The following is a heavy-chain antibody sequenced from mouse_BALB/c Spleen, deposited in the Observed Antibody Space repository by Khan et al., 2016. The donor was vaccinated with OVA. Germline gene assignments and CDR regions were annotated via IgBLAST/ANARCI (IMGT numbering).Heavy chain of an antibody. Sequence: VQLKESGAELVRPGASVKLSCKTSGYIFTNFWIHWVNQSSGQGLEWFARIYPGTDNTYYNEKLKDKVTLTADKSSSTVYMQLSSLKSEDSAVEFCAREEAVYYFDYWGQGTTLTVSS. J-gene: IGHJ2*01. CDR1: GYIFTNFW. D-gene: IGHD3-3*01. V-gene: IGHV1-76*01. CDR3: AREEAVYYFDY. CDR2: IYPGTDNT.